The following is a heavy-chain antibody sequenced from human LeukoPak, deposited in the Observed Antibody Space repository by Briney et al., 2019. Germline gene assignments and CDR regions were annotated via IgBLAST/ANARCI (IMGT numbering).Heavy chain of an antibody. CDR1: GFTFNTFW. J-gene: IGHJ4*02. CDR3: ARDEPSESVVDY. Sequence: GGSLRLSCAASGFTFNTFWMSWIRQAPGKGLEWVANIKQDGSKKFYVDSVKGRFTISRDNAKKTLFLQMDSVTVEDTAVYYCARDEPSESVVDYWGREPWSPSPQ. V-gene: IGHV3-7*01. CDR2: IKQDGSKK. D-gene: IGHD5/OR15-5a*01.